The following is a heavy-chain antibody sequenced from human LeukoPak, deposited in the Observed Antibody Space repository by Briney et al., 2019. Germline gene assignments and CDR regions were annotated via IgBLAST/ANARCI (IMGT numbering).Heavy chain of an antibody. CDR3: ARAYYYGSGSYGLDY. D-gene: IGHD3-10*01. V-gene: IGHV4-59*01. J-gene: IGHJ4*02. CDR2: IYSSGST. CDR1: GGSISSYY. Sequence: PSETLSLTCTVSGGSISSYYWSWIRQPPGKGLEWIGYIYSSGSTNYNPSLKSRHTISVDASKNQFSLKLTSVTAADTAVYYCARAYYYGSGSYGLDYWGQGTLVTVSS.